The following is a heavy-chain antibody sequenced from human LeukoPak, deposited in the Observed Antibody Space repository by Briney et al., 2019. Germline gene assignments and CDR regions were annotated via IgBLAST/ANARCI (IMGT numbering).Heavy chain of an antibody. CDR1: GFTFGDYA. CDR2: IRSKAYGVTT. D-gene: IGHD3-3*01. CDR3: TRVKRGFLEWLLSNY. Sequence: PGRSLRLSCPASGFTFGDYAMSWARPAPGKGLEGVGFIRSKAYGVTTEYAASVKGRFTISRDDSKNIAYLQMNSLKTEDTAVYYCTRVKRGFLEWLLSNYWGQGTLVTVSS. J-gene: IGHJ4*02. V-gene: IGHV3-49*04.